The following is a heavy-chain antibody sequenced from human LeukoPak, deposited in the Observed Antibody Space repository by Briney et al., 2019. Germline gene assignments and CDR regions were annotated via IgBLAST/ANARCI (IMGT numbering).Heavy chain of an antibody. CDR3: ARNLRSGWHNAFDI. Sequence: SETLSLTCSVSGYSISSGFYWGWIRQPPVKWLEWIRNIYHSASTYYDPSLKSRVTISVDTSKNQFSLKLSSVTAADTAVYYCARNLRSGWHNAFDIWGQGTMVSISS. CDR1: GYSISSGFY. D-gene: IGHD6-19*01. V-gene: IGHV4-38-2*02. J-gene: IGHJ3*02. CDR2: IYHSAST.